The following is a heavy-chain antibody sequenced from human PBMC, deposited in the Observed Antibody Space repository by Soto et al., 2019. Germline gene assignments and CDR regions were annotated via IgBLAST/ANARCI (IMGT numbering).Heavy chain of an antibody. CDR1: GGSSSSGGCS. D-gene: IGHD3-16*02. J-gene: IGHJ4*02. V-gene: IGHV4-30-2*01. CDR3: ARSSGSYRPFDY. CDR2: SYHSGST. Sequence: SEMLSLSWAAGGGSSSSGGCSWSWIRQPPGTGLEWIGYSYHSGSTDYNPSLKSRATISVDRSKSRCSLKLSSVTAADTAVYYCARSSGSYRPFDYWGQGTLVTVS.